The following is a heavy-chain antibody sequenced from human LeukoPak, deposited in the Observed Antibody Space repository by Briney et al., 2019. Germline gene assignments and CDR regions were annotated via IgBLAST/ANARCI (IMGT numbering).Heavy chain of an antibody. J-gene: IGHJ6*02. D-gene: IGHD5-18*01. Sequence: GGFLRLSCAASGFTFSSYAMHWVRQAPGKGLEWVGFIRSKAYGGTTEYAASVKGRFTISRDDSKSIAYLQMNSLKTEDTAVYYCTRDSGYSYGYFYYGMDVWGQGTTVTVSS. CDR2: IRSKAYGGTT. CDR3: TRDSGYSYGYFYYGMDV. V-gene: IGHV3-49*04. CDR1: GFTFSSYA.